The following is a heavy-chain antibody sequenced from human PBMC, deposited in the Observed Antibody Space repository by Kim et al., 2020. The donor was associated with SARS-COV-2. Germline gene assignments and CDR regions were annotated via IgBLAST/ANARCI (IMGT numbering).Heavy chain of an antibody. CDR2: ISGSGVST. Sequence: GGSLRLSCAASGFTFSNYAMTWVRQAPGKGLEWVSSISGSGVSTYYAVSVKGRFTISRDNSKDTLYLQMNSLRAEDTAVFYCAKVSCPNGVCYTDYWGQGTLVPVSS. CDR1: GFTFSNYA. J-gene: IGHJ4*02. V-gene: IGHV3-23*01. CDR3: AKVSCPNGVCYTDY. D-gene: IGHD2-8*01.